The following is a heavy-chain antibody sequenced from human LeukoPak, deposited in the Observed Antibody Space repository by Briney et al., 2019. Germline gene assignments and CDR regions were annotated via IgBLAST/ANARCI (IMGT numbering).Heavy chain of an antibody. V-gene: IGHV3-33*01. D-gene: IGHD3-10*01. CDR2: IWYDGSNK. J-gene: IGHJ3*02. CDR1: GFSFSNYG. CDR3: AREGSSTIYFGSGTHSVGAFDI. Sequence: GTSLRLSCAASGFSFSNYGIHWVRQAPGKGLEWVAIIWYDGSNKYYGGSVKGRFTISRDNSKNTAYLQMNSLRGEDTALYYCAREGSSTIYFGSGTHSVGAFDIWGQGTMVTVSS.